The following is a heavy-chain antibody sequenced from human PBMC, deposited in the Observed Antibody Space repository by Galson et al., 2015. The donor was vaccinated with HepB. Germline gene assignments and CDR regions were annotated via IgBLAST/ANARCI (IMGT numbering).Heavy chain of an antibody. CDR1: GYSFISHW. CDR3: ARHVQNGYNYLPGDY. CDR2: IDPSDSYT. D-gene: IGHD5-24*01. J-gene: IGHJ4*02. V-gene: IGHV5-10-1*01. Sequence: QSGAEVKKPGESLRISCKGSGYSFISHWISWVRQMPGTGLEWMGRIDPSDSYTNYSPSFQGHGTFSADKSITTAYLQWSSLKASDTAMYYCARHVQNGYNYLPGDYWGQGTLVTVSS.